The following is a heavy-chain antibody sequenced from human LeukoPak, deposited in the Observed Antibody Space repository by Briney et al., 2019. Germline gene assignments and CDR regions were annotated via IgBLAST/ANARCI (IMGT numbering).Heavy chain of an antibody. CDR3: ARGELTDCSGGSCYQMGILMGYDY. J-gene: IGHJ4*02. D-gene: IGHD2-15*01. V-gene: IGHV1-46*01. Sequence: ASVKVSCKASGYTFTSYYMHWVRQAPGQGLEWMGIINPSGGSTSYAQKFQGRVTMTRDMSTSTVYMELSSLRSEDTAVYYCARGELTDCSGGSCYQMGILMGYDYWGQGTLVTVSS. CDR2: INPSGGST. CDR1: GYTFTSYY.